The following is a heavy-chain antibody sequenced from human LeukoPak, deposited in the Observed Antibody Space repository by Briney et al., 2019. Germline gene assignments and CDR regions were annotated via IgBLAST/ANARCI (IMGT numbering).Heavy chain of an antibody. CDR2: ISAYNGNT. CDR3: ARGMYCSSTSCFSFDY. J-gene: IGHJ4*02. Sequence: GAPVKVSCKASGYTFTSYGISWVRQAPGQGLEWMGWISAYNGNTNYAQKLQGRVTMTTDTSTSTAYMELRSLRSDDTAVYYCARGMYCSSTSCFSFDYWGQGTLVTVSS. CDR1: GYTFTSYG. V-gene: IGHV1-18*01. D-gene: IGHD2-2*01.